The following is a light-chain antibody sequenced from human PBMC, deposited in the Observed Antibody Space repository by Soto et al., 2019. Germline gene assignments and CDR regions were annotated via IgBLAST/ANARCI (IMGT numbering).Light chain of an antibody. J-gene: IGLJ1*01. CDR3: NSYVGSNNYV. V-gene: IGLV2-8*01. CDR1: SSDVGRYNY. Sequence: QSVLTQPPSASGSPGQSVTISCIGTSSDVGRYNYVSWYQHHPGKAPKLIIYEVTKRPSGVPDRFSGSKSGNTASLTVSGLQADDKADYYCNSYVGSNNYVFGTGTKVTVL. CDR2: EVT.